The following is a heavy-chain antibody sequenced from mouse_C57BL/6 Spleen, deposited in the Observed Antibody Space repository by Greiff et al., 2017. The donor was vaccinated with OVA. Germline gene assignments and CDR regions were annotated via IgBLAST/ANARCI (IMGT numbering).Heavy chain of an antibody. V-gene: IGHV1-19*01. J-gene: IGHJ1*03. CDR1: GYTFTDYY. D-gene: IGHD2-3*01. CDR2: INPYNGGT. Sequence: EVQLQQSGPVLVKPGASVKMSCKASGYTFTDYYMNWVKQSHGKSLEWIGVINPYNGGTSYNQKFKGKATLTVDKSSSTAYMELNSLTSEDSAVYYCARSDDYWYFDVWGTGTTVTVSS. CDR3: ARSDDYWYFDV.